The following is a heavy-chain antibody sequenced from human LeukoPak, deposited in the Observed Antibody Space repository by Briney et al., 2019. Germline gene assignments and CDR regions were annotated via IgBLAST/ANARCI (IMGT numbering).Heavy chain of an antibody. CDR1: GFTVSNNF. CDR3: GGGDGHNHGDY. Sequence: GGSLRLSCAASGFTVSNNFMSWVRQAPGEGLEWVSVIYRGGTIYYADSVRGRFTISRDNSKNTLYLQMISLRAEDTAVYYCGGGDGHNHGDYWGQGTLVTVSS. V-gene: IGHV3-53*01. J-gene: IGHJ4*02. D-gene: IGHD5-24*01. CDR2: IYRGGTI.